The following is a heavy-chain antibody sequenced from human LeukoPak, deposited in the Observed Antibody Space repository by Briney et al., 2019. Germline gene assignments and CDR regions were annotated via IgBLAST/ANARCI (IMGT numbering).Heavy chain of an antibody. J-gene: IGHJ4*02. CDR3: ARVGGSRLKDY. D-gene: IGHD3-10*01. V-gene: IGHV3-21*01. CDR2: ISSSSSYI. Sequence: GGSLRLSCAASGFTFSSYAMSWVRQAPGKGLEWVSSISSSSSYIYYADSVKGRFTISRDNAKNSLYLQMNSLRAEDTAVYYCARVGGSRLKDYWGQGTLVTVSS. CDR1: GFTFSSYA.